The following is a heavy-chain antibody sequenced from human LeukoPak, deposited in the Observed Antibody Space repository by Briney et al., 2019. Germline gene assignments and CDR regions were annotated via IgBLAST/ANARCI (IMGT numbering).Heavy chain of an antibody. CDR2: FDPEDGET. J-gene: IGHJ3*02. CDR3: AIELSVVPAAIVFDAFDI. Sequence: ASVKVSCKVSGYTLTELSMHWVRQAPGKGLEWMGGFDPEDGETIYAQKFQGRVTMTEDTSTDTAYVELSSLRSEDTAVYYCAIELSVVPAAIVFDAFDIWGQGTMVTVSS. CDR1: GYTLTELS. V-gene: IGHV1-24*01. D-gene: IGHD2-2*01.